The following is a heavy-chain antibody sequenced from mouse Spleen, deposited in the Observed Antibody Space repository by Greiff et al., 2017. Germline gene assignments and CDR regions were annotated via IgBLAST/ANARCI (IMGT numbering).Heavy chain of an antibody. V-gene: IGHV5-6-3*01. J-gene: IGHJ4*01. CDR1: GFTFSSYD. Sequence: DVKLVESGGGLVQPGGSLKLTCAASGFTFSSYDMSWVRQTPDKRLELVATINSNGGSTYYPDSVKGRFTISRDNAKNTLYLQMSSLKSEDTAMYYCARGLRLYAMDYWGQGTSVTVSS. CDR3: ARGLRLYAMDY. CDR2: INSNGGST. D-gene: IGHD1-2*01.